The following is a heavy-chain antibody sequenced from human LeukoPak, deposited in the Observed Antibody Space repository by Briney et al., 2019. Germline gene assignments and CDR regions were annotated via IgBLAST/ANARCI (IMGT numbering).Heavy chain of an antibody. J-gene: IGHJ4*02. D-gene: IGHD6-19*01. CDR2: INTDGTVT. CDR3: ATKQWLAPPPDS. Sequence: PGGSLTLSCAASGFTFSKYWMLWVRQAPGKGLESVSRINTDGTVTTYADSVKGRFTVSRDNADNTMFLQMHSVRDEDTAVYYCATKQWLAPPPDSWGQGTPVTVSS. V-gene: IGHV3-74*01. CDR1: GFTFSKYW.